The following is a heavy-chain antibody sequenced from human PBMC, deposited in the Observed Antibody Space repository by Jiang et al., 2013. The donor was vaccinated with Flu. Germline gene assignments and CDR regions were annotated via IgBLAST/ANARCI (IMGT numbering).Heavy chain of an antibody. D-gene: IGHD5-24*01. CDR1: GGTFSSYA. J-gene: IGHJ4*02. Sequence: EVKKPGSSVKVSCKASGGTFSSYAISWVRQAPGQGLEWMGGIIPIFGTANYAQKFQGRVTITADESTSTAYMELSSLRSEDTAVYYCAVVEMATIHPSYYFDYWGQGTLVTVSS. CDR2: IIPIFGTA. V-gene: IGHV1-69*01. CDR3: AVVEMATIHPSYYFDY.